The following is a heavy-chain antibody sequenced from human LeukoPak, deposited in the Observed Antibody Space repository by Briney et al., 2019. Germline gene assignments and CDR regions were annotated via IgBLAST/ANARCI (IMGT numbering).Heavy chain of an antibody. CDR2: IYSGGST. CDR1: GFTVSSNY. CDR3: ARSIAAAGTRSFDY. V-gene: IGHV3-53*04. Sequence: GGSLRLSCAAFGFTVSSNYMSWVRQAPGKGLEWVSVIYSGGSTYYADSVKGRFTISRHNSKNTLYLQMNSLRAGDTAVYYCARSIAAAGTRSFDYWGQGTLVTVSS. J-gene: IGHJ4*02. D-gene: IGHD6-13*01.